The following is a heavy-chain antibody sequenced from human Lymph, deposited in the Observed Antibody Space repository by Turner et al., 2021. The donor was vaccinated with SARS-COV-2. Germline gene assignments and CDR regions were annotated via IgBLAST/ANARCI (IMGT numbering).Heavy chain of an antibody. CDR2: IRSKAYGGTT. J-gene: IGHJ4*02. CDR3: TRVKYCTGGSCYGYHFDY. V-gene: IGHV3-49*04. D-gene: IGHD2-15*01. Sequence: EVQLVESGGGLVQQGQSLRLSCTASGFTFGDYAMSWVRQAPGKWLECVGFIRSKAYGGTTQYAASVKGRFTISRDDSKSIAYLQMNSLKTEDTAVYYCTRVKYCTGGSCYGYHFDYWGQGTLVTVSS. CDR1: GFTFGDYA.